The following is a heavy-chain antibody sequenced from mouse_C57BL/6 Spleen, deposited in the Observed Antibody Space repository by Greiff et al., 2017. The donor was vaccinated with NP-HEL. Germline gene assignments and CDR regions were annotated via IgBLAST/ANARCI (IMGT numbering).Heavy chain of an antibody. CDR1: GYTFTSSW. V-gene: IGHV1-52*01. CDR2: IDPSDSET. J-gene: IGHJ2*01. D-gene: IGHD2-3*01. Sequence: QVHVKQSGAELVRPGSSVKLSCKASGYTFTSSWMHWVKQRPIQGLEWIGNIDPSDSETHYNQKFKDKATLTVDKSSSTAYMQLSSLTSEDSAVYYCAREGWLPFDYWGQGTTLTVSS. CDR3: AREGWLPFDY.